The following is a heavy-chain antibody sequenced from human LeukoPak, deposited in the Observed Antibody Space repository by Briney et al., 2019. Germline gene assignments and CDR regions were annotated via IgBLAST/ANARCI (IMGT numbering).Heavy chain of an antibody. CDR1: GVSISSSNW. J-gene: IGHJ4*02. D-gene: IGHD1/OR15-1a*01. Sequence: SETLSLTCAISGVSISSSNWWSWVRQPPGKGPEWIGEIYHSGTTYYNPSLKSRVTISLDKSKNHFSLRLSSVTAADTAVYYCARDMGSPQQYYFDYWGQGTLVTVSS. CDR3: ARDMGSPQQYYFDY. CDR2: IYHSGTT. V-gene: IGHV4-4*02.